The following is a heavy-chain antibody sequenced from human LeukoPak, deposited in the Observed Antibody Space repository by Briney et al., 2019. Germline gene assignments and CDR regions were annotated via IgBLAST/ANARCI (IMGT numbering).Heavy chain of an antibody. CDR2: IGSSGGGI. CDR3: ARGLRFVAYYYGMDV. V-gene: IGHV3-23*01. CDR1: GFTFSTYT. J-gene: IGHJ6*02. Sequence: GGSLRLSCAASGFTFSTYTMYWVRHPPGKRLEWVSIIGSSGGGIHYADSVKGRFTISRDNSKNTLYLQMNSLRAEDTAVYYCARGLRFVAYYYGMDVWGQGTTVTVSS. D-gene: IGHD3-16*01.